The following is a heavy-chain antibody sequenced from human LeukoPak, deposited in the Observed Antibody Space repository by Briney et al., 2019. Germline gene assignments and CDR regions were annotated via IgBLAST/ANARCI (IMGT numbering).Heavy chain of an antibody. CDR2: ISDSGGNT. V-gene: IGHV3-23*01. Sequence: GGSLRLSCAASGFTFSSYAMTWVRRAPGKGLEWVSVISDSGGNTYYAGSVKGRFTISRDNSKNTLYLQMNSLRDEDTAIYYCAKKKSGRNLPFDYWGQGTLLTVSS. D-gene: IGHD3-10*01. J-gene: IGHJ4*02. CDR1: GFTFSSYA. CDR3: AKKKSGRNLPFDY.